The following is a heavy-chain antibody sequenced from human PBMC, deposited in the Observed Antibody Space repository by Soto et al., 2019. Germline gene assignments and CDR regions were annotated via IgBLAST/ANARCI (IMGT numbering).Heavy chain of an antibody. D-gene: IGHD6-19*01. Sequence: GGSLRLSCAASGFTFSSYSMNWVRQAPGKGLEWVSYISSSSSTIYYADSVKGRFTISRDNAKNSLYLQTNSLRAEDTAVYYCARDTSSGWLFGHHDYWGQGTLVTVSS. J-gene: IGHJ4*02. CDR2: ISSSSSTI. CDR1: GFTFSSYS. CDR3: ARDTSSGWLFGHHDY. V-gene: IGHV3-48*01.